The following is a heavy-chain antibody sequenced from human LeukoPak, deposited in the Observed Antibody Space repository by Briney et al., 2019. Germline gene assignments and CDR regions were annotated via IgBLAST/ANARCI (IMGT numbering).Heavy chain of an antibody. J-gene: IGHJ4*02. D-gene: IGHD3-22*01. Sequence: PGGSLRLSCAAYGFTFSSYWMSWARQAPGKGLEWVANIKQDGSEKYYLDSVKGRFTISRDNAKNTLYLQMNSLRAEDTAVYYCARFEYYYESTDWGQGTLVTVSS. V-gene: IGHV3-7*01. CDR1: GFTFSSYW. CDR3: ARFEYYYESTD. CDR2: IKQDGSEK.